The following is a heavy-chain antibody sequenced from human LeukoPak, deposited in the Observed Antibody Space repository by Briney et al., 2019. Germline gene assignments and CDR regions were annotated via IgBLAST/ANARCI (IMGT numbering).Heavy chain of an antibody. Sequence: GGSLRLSCAASGFTFSSYDMHWVRQAPGKGLEYVSAISGNGGNTYYANSVKGRFTISRDNSKNTLYLLMGSLRTEDMAVYYCARDLYYDSSGFDYWGQRTLVTVSS. CDR3: ARDLYYDSSGFDY. D-gene: IGHD3-22*01. J-gene: IGHJ4*02. V-gene: IGHV3-64*01. CDR1: GFTFSSYD. CDR2: ISGNGGNT.